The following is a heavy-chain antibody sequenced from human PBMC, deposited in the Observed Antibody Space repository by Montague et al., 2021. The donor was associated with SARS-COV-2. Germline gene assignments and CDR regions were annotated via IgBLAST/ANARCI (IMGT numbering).Heavy chain of an antibody. CDR1: GGSISSYY. J-gene: IGHJ5*02. D-gene: IGHD5-24*01. CDR2: IYYSGST. Sequence: ETLSLTCTVSGGSISSYYWSWIRQPPGKGLEWIGYIYYSGSTNXXPSLKSRVTISVDTSKNQFSLKLGSVTAADTAVYYCARIPNTSGRWLLGSRGAPIPRAFWFDPWGQGTLVTVSS. V-gene: IGHV4-59*01. CDR3: ARIPNTSGRWLLGSRGAPIPRAFWFDP.